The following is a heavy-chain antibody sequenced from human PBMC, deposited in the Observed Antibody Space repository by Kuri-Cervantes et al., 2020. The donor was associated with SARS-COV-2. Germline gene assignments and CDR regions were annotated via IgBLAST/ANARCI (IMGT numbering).Heavy chain of an antibody. D-gene: IGHD6-19*01. Sequence: GESLKISCQASGFTFDYYGMSWVRQAPGKGLEWVSGINWNGGSTSYADSVKGRFTISRDNAKNTLYLQMNSLSAEDTAVYYCARVKQWLERTAFDIWGQWTMVTVSS. CDR1: GFTFDYYG. V-gene: IGHV3-20*04. J-gene: IGHJ3*02. CDR2: INWNGGST. CDR3: ARVKQWLERTAFDI.